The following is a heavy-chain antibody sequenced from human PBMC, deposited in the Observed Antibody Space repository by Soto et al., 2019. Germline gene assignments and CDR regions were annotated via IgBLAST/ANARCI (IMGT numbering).Heavy chain of an antibody. J-gene: IGHJ4*02. CDR3: ARGLAIFGVVGGDLGY. Sequence: ASVKVSCKASGYTFTGYYMHWVRQAPGQGLEWMGWINPNSGGTNYAQKFQGRVTMTRDTSISTAYMELSRLRSDDTAVYYCARGLAIFGVVGGDLGYWGQGTLVTVSS. D-gene: IGHD3-3*01. CDR1: GYTFTGYY. V-gene: IGHV1-2*02. CDR2: INPNSGGT.